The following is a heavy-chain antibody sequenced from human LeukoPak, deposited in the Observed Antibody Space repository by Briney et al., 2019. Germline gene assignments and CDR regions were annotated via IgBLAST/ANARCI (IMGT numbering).Heavy chain of an antibody. Sequence: GASVKVSCKASEGTFSSYAISWVRQAPGQGLEWMGGIIPTFGTANYAQKFQGRVTITADESTSTAYMELSSLRFEDTAVYYCARDKFGWNGVFDYWGQGTLVTVSS. CDR3: ARDKFGWNGVFDY. D-gene: IGHD3-3*01. CDR1: EGTFSSYA. CDR2: IIPTFGTA. J-gene: IGHJ4*02. V-gene: IGHV1-69*13.